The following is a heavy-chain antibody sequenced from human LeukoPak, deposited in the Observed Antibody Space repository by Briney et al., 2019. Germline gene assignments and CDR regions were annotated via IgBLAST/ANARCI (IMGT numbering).Heavy chain of an antibody. CDR2: MYYSGSP. CDR3: ARAGPSQGLDPTWFDP. CDR1: GGSISSTSYY. V-gene: IGHV4-39*07. D-gene: IGHD7-27*01. Sequence: SETLSLTCTVSGGSISSTSYYWGWIRQPPGKGLEWIGSMYYSGSPYYNPSLKSRVTISVDTSKNQFSLKLNSVTAADTAMYYCARAGPSQGLDPTWFDPWGQGTLVTVSS. J-gene: IGHJ5*02.